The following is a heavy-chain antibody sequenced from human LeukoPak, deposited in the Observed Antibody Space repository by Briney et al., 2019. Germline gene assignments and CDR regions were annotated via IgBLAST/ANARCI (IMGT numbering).Heavy chain of an antibody. D-gene: IGHD1-14*01. CDR3: AKEGTTWPYDFDI. CDR1: GFTFSNYG. J-gene: IGHJ3*02. V-gene: IGHV3-30*02. Sequence: GGSLRLSRAASGFTFSNYGMHWVRQAPGKGLEWVAVVSSGGNTKYYADSVKGRFAISRDNSKNTLSLQMNSLRAEDTAVYYCAKEGTTWPYDFDIWGQGTLVTVSS. CDR2: VSSGGNTK.